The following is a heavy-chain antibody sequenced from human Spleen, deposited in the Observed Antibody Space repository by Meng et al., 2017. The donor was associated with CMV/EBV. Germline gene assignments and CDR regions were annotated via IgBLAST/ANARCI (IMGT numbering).Heavy chain of an antibody. J-gene: IGHJ3*02. CDR1: FTTYW. Sequence: FTTYWIGWVRQMPGKGLEWMGIIYPSDSDTTYSPSFQGQVTISADKSITTAYLQWSSLKASDTAIYYCARQRDGYNPLGGDDAFDIWGQGTMVTVSS. V-gene: IGHV5-51*01. CDR2: IYPSDSDT. D-gene: IGHD5-24*01. CDR3: ARQRDGYNPLGGDDAFDI.